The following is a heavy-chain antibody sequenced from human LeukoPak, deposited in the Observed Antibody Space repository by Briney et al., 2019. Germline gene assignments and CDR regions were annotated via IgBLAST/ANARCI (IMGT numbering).Heavy chain of an antibody. CDR3: ARDRGHGGNWNSNFDAFDI. CDR1: GGSISSYY. V-gene: IGHV4-59*01. Sequence: PSKTLSLTCTVSGGSISSYYWSWIRQPPGKGLEWIGYIYYSGSTNYNPSLKSRVTISVDTSKNQFSLKLSSVTAADTAVYYCARDRGHGGNWNSNFDAFDIWGQGTMVTVSS. J-gene: IGHJ3*02. D-gene: IGHD4-23*01. CDR2: IYYSGST.